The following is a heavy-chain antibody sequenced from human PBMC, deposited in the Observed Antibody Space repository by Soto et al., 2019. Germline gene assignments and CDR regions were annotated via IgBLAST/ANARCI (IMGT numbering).Heavy chain of an antibody. CDR3: APLTVSLSGPYGIHV. CDR2: MFYSGLT. Sequence: SETLSLTCSVSGYSVSSSDYYWAWIRQPPGKGLEWIGSMFYSGLTYYNPSLKSRVTLSVDTSKNQFSVRLNSVTAADTAVYYCAPLTVSLSGPYGIHVWGQGTTVTVSS. V-gene: IGHV4-39*01. D-gene: IGHD2-15*01. J-gene: IGHJ6*02. CDR1: GYSVSSSDYY.